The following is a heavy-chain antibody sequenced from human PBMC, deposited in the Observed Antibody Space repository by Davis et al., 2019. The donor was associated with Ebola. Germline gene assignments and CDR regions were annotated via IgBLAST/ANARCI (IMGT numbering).Heavy chain of an antibody. CDR1: GNSFSSHW. CDR2: IYTGDSDT. CDR3: ASLRRTITGMDDGFDI. V-gene: IGHV5-51*01. D-gene: IGHD2-8*02. Sequence: GESLKISCQDSGNSFSSHWIGWVLQMPRKLLSFFSIIYTGDSDTRYSPSFRGQVTISADKSMKTAFLQWSSLKASDSGMYYCASLRRTITGMDDGFDIWGQGTMVTVSS. J-gene: IGHJ3*02.